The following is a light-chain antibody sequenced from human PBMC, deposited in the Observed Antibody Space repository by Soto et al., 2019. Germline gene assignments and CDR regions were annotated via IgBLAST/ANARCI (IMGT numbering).Light chain of an antibody. J-gene: IGLJ2*01. CDR3: GTWDNSLSAVV. V-gene: IGLV1-51*01. Sequence: QSVLTQPPSVSVAPGQKVTISCSGSSSNIGNNYVSWYQQLPGTAPKLLIYDSNKRPSGIPDRFSGSKSGTSATLGITGLQTGDEADYYCGTWDNSLSAVVFGGGTKVTV. CDR2: DSN. CDR1: SSNIGNNY.